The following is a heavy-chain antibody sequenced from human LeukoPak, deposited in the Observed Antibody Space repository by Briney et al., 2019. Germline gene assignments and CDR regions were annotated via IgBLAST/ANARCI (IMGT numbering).Heavy chain of an antibody. CDR3: AREKTIVGADY. Sequence: SVKVSCKASGGTFSSYAISWVRQAPGQGLEWMGRIIPILGIANYAQKFQGRVTITADKSTSTAYMELSSLRSEDTAVYYCAREKTIVGADYWGQGTLVTVSS. CDR2: IIPILGIA. CDR1: GGTFSSYA. V-gene: IGHV1-69*04. J-gene: IGHJ4*02. D-gene: IGHD1-26*01.